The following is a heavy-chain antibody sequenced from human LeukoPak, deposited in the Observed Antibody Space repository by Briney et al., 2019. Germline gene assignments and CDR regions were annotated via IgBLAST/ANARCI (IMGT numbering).Heavy chain of an antibody. D-gene: IGHD6-19*01. V-gene: IGHV1-8*03. CDR1: GYTFTSYD. CDR3: ARRAVGNSYYYSMDV. Sequence: ASVKVSCKASGYTFTSYDINWVRQATGQGLEWMGWMNPNSGNTGYAQKFQGRVTITRNTSISTAFMELSSLRSEDTAVYYCARRAVGNSYYYSMDVWGKGPRSPSP. J-gene: IGHJ6*03. CDR2: MNPNSGNT.